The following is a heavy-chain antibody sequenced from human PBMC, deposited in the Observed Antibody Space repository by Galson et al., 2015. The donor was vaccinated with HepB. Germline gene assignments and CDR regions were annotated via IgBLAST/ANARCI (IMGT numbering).Heavy chain of an antibody. CDR1: GFAFGNYG. D-gene: IGHD6-19*01. V-gene: IGHV3-33*01. Sequence: SLRLSCAASGFAFGNYGMHWVRQAPGKGLEWMALIWKDGSNKHYADSLKGRFRISRDNTKNTLFLEADSLRAEATAVYYCAREDATITVAALEYWGQGVLVTVSS. CDR2: IWKDGSNK. CDR3: AREDATITVAALEY. J-gene: IGHJ4*02.